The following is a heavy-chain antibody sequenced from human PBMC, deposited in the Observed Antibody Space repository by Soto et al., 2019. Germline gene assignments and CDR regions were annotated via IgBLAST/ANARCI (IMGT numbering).Heavy chain of an antibody. CDR1: GFTVSSSF. J-gene: IGHJ4*02. D-gene: IGHD3-10*01. CDR3: TRVGYYGSWSCFEY. CDR2: IYSGGNT. V-gene: IGHV3-66*01. Sequence: EVQLVESGGGLVQPGGSLSLSCAASGFTVSSSFMSWVRQAPGKGLEWVSVIYSGGNTYYADSVKGRFTISRDASKSTLYLHVNRLGAEDTGVYFCTRVGYYGSWSCFEYWGQGTLVTVSS.